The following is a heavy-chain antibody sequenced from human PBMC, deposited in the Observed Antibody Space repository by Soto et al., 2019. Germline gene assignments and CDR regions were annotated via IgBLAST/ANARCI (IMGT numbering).Heavy chain of an antibody. D-gene: IGHD3-16*01. J-gene: IGHJ5*02. CDR2: INAGNGNT. CDR1: GYAFTSYA. CDR3: ARQERGYIWGSSPNWFDP. Sequence: ASVKVSCKASGYAFTSYAMHWVRRAPGQRLEWMGWINAGNGNTKYSQKFQGRVTIPRDTSASTAYMELSSLRSEDTAVYYCARQERGYIWGSSPNWFDPWGQGTLVTVSS. V-gene: IGHV1-3*01.